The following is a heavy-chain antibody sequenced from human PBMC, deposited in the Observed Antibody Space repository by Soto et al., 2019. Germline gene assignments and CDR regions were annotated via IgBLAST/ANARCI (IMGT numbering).Heavy chain of an antibody. CDR1: GGSIRSGDYY. V-gene: IGHV4-30-4*01. CDR2: IYYSGIT. CDR3: ARGNRGYDY. Sequence: QVQLQESGPGLVKPSQTLSLTCTVSGGSIRSGDYYWSWIRQPPGKGLEWIGSIYYSGITYYKPSLRSRITASVDTSKNQFSLSLSSVTATDTAVYYCARGNRGYDYWGQGTRVTVSS. J-gene: IGHJ4*02. D-gene: IGHD3-22*01.